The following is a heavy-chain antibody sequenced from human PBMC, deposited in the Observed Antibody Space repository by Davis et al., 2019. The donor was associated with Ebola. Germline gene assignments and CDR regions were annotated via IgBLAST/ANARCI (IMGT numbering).Heavy chain of an antibody. D-gene: IGHD6-6*01. Sequence: PGGSLRLSCAGSGVPFSRYAMSWVRQAPGKGLEWVSGLSGSAITIYYADSVKGRFTISRDDSKNTVYLQMNSLRAEDTAVYYCAREDRGSSFGYWGQGTLVTVSS. J-gene: IGHJ4*02. CDR1: GVPFSRYA. CDR2: LSGSAITI. CDR3: AREDRGSSFGY. V-gene: IGHV3-23*01.